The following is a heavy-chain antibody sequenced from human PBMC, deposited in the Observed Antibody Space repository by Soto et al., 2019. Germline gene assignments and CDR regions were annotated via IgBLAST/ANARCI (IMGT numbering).Heavy chain of an antibody. CDR2: ISGSGGST. CDR1: GFTFSSYA. CDR3: AKGIQLWLRLYYYGMDV. J-gene: IGHJ6*02. V-gene: IGHV3-23*01. Sequence: GGSLRLSCAASGFTFSSYAMGWVRQAPGKGLEWVSAISGSGGSTYYADSVKGRFTISRDNSKNTLYLQMNSLRAEDTAVYYCAKGIQLWLRLYYYGMDVWGQGTTVTVSS. D-gene: IGHD5-18*01.